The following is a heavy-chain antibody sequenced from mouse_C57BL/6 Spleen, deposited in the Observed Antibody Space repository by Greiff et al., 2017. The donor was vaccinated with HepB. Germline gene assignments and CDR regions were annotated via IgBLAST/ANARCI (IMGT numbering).Heavy chain of an antibody. D-gene: IGHD1-1*01. Sequence: DVKLVESGGGLVKPGGSLKLSCAASGFTFSDYGMHWVRQAPEKGLEWVAYISTGSSTIYYADTVKGRFTISRDNAKNTLFLQMTSLRSEDTAMYYCARRVYYYGSSYPYYAMDYWGQGTSVTVSS. V-gene: IGHV5-17*01. CDR1: GFTFSDYG. CDR3: ARRVYYYGSSYPYYAMDY. CDR2: ISTGSSTI. J-gene: IGHJ4*01.